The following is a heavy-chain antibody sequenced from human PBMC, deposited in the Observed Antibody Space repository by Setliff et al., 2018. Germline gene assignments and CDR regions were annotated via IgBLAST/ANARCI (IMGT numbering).Heavy chain of an antibody. CDR3: ARDQYTSGWYGPPESYFDC. Sequence: PSETLSLTCTVSGDSISRYYWSWIRQPPGKGLEWIGYIQNGGNTKYNPSLGSRITMSVDTSKNQFSLKPSSVTAADTAVYYCARDQYTSGWYGPPESYFDCWGQGTLVTVSS. CDR2: IQNGGNT. J-gene: IGHJ4*02. CDR1: GDSISRYY. D-gene: IGHD6-19*01. V-gene: IGHV4-59*01.